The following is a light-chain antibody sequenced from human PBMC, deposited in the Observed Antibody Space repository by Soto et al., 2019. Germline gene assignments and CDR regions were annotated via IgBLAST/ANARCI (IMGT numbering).Light chain of an antibody. Sequence: DIQMTQSPSSVSASVGDRVTITCRASQAICSWLTWYQQKPGKPPKLLNYATSTLQNGVPSTFRGSGSVTDLTLTISSMQPEEFETYDCPEARTFPLTFGQGTRLEIK. CDR2: ATS. J-gene: IGKJ5*01. CDR3: PEARTFPLT. CDR1: QAICSW. V-gene: IGKV1-12*01.